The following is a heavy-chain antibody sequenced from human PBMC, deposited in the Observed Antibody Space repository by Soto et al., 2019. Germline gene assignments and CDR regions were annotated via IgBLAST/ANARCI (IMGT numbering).Heavy chain of an antibody. V-gene: IGHV4-39*01. CDR3: ARTRPPSVVGGTGGQVNY. D-gene: IGHD1-26*01. CDR2: IYYSGST. Sequence: QLQLQESGPGLVKPSETLSLTCTVSGGSISSSNYYWGWIRQPPGKGLEWIGNIYYSGSTYYNPSLKSRVTISVDTSKNQFSLKLSSVTAADTAVYYCARTRPPSVVGGTGGQVNYWGQGTLVTVSS. CDR1: GGSISSSNYY. J-gene: IGHJ4*02.